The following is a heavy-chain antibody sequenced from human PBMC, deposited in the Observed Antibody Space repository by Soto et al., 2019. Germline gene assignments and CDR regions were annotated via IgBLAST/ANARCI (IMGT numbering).Heavy chain of an antibody. CDR3: ARGPFGFVTCSSTSCQGGWFDP. J-gene: IGHJ5*02. CDR1: GYTFTGYY. V-gene: IGHV1-2*02. D-gene: IGHD2-2*01. Sequence: ASVKVSCKASGYTFTGYYMHWVRQAPGQGLEWMGWINPNSGGTNYAQKFQGRVTMTRDTSISTAYMELSRLRSDDTAVYYCARGPFGFVTCSSTSCQGGWFDPWGQGTLVTVSS. CDR2: INPNSGGT.